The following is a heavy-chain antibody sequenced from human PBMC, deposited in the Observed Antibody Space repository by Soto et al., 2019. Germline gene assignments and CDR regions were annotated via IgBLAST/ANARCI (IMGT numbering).Heavy chain of an antibody. CDR2: IVPEVGET. CDR3: ARDVGSIQVEGSADP. V-gene: IGHV1-24*01. J-gene: IGHJ5*02. Sequence: VSVKVYCKVSGYTLSELSMHWVRQAPGKGLEWMGSIVPEVGETIYAQKFQGRVTMTENTSTNTAYMELSSLRSEDTAVYYCARDVGSIQVEGSADPWGQGTLVTVSS. D-gene: IGHD2-2*01. CDR1: GYTLSELS.